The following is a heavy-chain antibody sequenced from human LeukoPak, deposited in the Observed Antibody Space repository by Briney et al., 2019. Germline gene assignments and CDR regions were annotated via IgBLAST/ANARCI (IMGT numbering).Heavy chain of an antibody. CDR2: ISGYNGNT. CDR3: ARDYGSGSYIGY. D-gene: IGHD3-10*01. CDR1: GYTFTSYG. Sequence: ASVKVSCKASGYTFTSYGISWVRQAPGQGLEWMGWISGYNGNTNYAQKFQGRVTMTRDTSISTAYMELSRLRSDDTAVYYCARDYGSGSYIGYWGQGTLVTVSS. J-gene: IGHJ4*02. V-gene: IGHV1-18*01.